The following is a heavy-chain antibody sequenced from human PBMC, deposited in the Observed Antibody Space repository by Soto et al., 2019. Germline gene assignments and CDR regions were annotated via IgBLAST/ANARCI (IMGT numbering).Heavy chain of an antibody. Sequence: SETLSITCTVYGGSISSYYLSWIRQPPGKGLEWIGYIYYSGSTNYNPSLKSRVTISVDTSKNQFSLKLSSVTAADTAVYYCARRYCGTFDYWGQGSLVTVS. CDR3: ARRYCGTFDY. CDR2: IYYSGST. CDR1: GGSISSYY. J-gene: IGHJ4*02. V-gene: IGHV4-59*08. D-gene: IGHD1-26*01.